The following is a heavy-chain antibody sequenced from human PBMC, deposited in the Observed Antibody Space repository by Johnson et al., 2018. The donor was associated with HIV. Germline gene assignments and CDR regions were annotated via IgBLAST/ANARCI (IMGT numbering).Heavy chain of an antibody. D-gene: IGHD6-19*01. CDR3: TSGKSWLAVDAFDI. V-gene: IGHV3-30*03. Sequence: QVQLVESGGGVVQPGRSLRLSCAASGFTFSSYGMHWVRQAPGKGLEWVAVISYNGSNKYYASSVNGRVTISRDDSKNTAYLQMNSLKTEDTAVYYCTSGKSWLAVDAFDIWGQGTMVTVSS. CDR1: GFTFSSYG. CDR2: ISYNGSNK. J-gene: IGHJ3*02.